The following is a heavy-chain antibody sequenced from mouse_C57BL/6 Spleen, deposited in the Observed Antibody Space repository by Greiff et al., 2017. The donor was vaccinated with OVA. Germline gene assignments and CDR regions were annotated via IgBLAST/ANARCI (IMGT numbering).Heavy chain of an antibody. CDR3: AREDSNYGGGGFAY. Sequence: EVKLMESEGGLVQPGSSMKLSCTASGFTFSDYYMAWVRQVPEKGLEWVANINYDGSSTYYLDSLKSRFIISRDNAKNILYLQMSSLKSEDTATYYCAREDSNYGGGGFAYWGQGTLVTVSA. V-gene: IGHV5-16*01. J-gene: IGHJ3*01. CDR1: GFTFSDYY. CDR2: INYDGSST. D-gene: IGHD2-5*01.